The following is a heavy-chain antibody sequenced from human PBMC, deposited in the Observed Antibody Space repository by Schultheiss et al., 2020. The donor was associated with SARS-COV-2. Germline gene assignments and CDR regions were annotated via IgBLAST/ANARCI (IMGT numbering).Heavy chain of an antibody. CDR3: ARQILGYCSSTSCYVRYYYYMDV. V-gene: IGHV1-2*02. CDR2: INPNSGGT. D-gene: IGHD2-2*01. Sequence: GESLKISCKASGYTFTGYYMHWVRQAPGQGLEWMGWINPNSGGTNYAQKFQGRVTMTRDTSISTAYMELSRLRSDDTAVYYCARQILGYCSSTSCYVRYYYYMDVWGKGTTVTVSS. CDR1: GYTFTGYY. J-gene: IGHJ6*03.